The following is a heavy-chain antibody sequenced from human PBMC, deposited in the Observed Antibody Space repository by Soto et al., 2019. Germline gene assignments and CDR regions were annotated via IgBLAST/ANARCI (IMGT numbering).Heavy chain of an antibody. CDR3: ARSLSSDFNWFDP. CDR2: IYYLGGT. J-gene: IGHJ5*02. D-gene: IGHD3-16*02. V-gene: IGHV4-39*01. Sequence: PSETLSLTCTVSGGSISSSTYYWGWIRQPPGKGLEWIGSIYYLGGTYYNPSLESRVTISVDTSRTQFSLKLNSVTAADTALYFCARSLSSDFNWFDPWGQGTLLTVSS. CDR1: GGSISSSTYY.